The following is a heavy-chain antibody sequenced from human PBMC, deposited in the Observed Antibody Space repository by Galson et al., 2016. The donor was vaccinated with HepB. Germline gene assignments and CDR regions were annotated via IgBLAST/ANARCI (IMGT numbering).Heavy chain of an antibody. V-gene: IGHV3-30*11. D-gene: IGHD3-22*01. J-gene: IGHJ3*01. Sequence: SLRLSCAMSGPSYVPHWVRQAPGKGLEWVAAISTDGVSKYYADSVKGRFTISRDNVRETQSLQMDSLRVEDTAMYYCVRGQFSSGRCDVFDPWGQGPMVTVS. CDR2: ISTDGVSK. CDR1: GPSYV. CDR3: VRGQFSSGRCDVFDP.